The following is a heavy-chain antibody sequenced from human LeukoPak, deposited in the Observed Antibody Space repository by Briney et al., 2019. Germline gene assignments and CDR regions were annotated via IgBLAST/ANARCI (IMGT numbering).Heavy chain of an antibody. Sequence: PSETLSLTCIVSGGSISSSSYYWGWIRQPPGKGLEWIGSIYYSGSTYYNPSLKSRVTISVDTSKNQFSLKLSSVTAADTAVYYCARHVIARFDPWGQGTLVTVSS. V-gene: IGHV4-39*01. CDR2: IYYSGST. CDR3: ARHVIARFDP. D-gene: IGHD3-16*02. CDR1: GGSISSSSYY. J-gene: IGHJ5*02.